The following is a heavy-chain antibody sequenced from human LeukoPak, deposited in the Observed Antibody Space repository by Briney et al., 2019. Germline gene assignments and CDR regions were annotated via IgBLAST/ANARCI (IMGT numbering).Heavy chain of an antibody. CDR2: IKQDGSEK. Sequence: GGSLRLSCAASGFTFSSYWMSWVRQAPGKGLEWVANIKQDGSEKYYVDSVKGRFTISRDNAKNSLYLQMNSLRAEDTAVYYCARVLSGWNYGAFDIWGQGTMVTVSS. V-gene: IGHV3-7*01. D-gene: IGHD1-7*01. CDR1: GFTFSSYW. CDR3: ARVLSGWNYGAFDI. J-gene: IGHJ3*02.